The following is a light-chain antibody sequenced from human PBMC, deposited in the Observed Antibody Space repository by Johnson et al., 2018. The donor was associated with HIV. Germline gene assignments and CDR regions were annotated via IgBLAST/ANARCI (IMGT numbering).Light chain of an antibody. J-gene: IGLJ1*01. Sequence: QSVLTQPPSVSAAPGQKVTISCSGSSSNIGNNYVSCYKQFPGTAPKLLMYENNKRPSGIPDRFSGSKSGTSATLGITGLQTGDEADYYCGTWDSSLSAYVFGTGTKVTVL. CDR1: SSNIGNNY. CDR3: GTWDSSLSAYV. V-gene: IGLV1-51*02. CDR2: ENN.